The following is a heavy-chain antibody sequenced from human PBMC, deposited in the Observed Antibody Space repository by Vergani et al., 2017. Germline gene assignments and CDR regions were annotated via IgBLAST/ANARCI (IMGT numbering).Heavy chain of an antibody. CDR3: ARVYGSDSYYYYGMVV. J-gene: IGHJ6*02. CDR2: MNPNSGNT. V-gene: IGHV1-8*03. D-gene: IGHD3-10*01. CDR1: GYTFTSYD. Sequence: QVQLVQSGAEVKKPGASVKVSCKASGYTFTSYDINWVRQATGQGLEWMGWMNPNSGNTGYAQKFQGRVTITRNTSISTAYMELSSLRSEDTAVYYCARVYGSDSYYYYGMVVWGQGTTVTVSS.